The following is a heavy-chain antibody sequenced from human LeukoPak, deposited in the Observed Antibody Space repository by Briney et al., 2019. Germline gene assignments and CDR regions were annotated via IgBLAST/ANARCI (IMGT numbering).Heavy chain of an antibody. CDR2: INPDGSQK. D-gene: IGHD5-24*01. Sequence: PGGSLTLSCEASGFTFSGNWMSWVRQAPGKGLEWVASINPDGSQKLYVDSVQGRFTTSSDNTKGSLYMQMHSLGAEDTAMYYCAKLLGTATTYDSWGQGTRVTVSS. CDR1: GFTFSGNW. CDR3: AKLLGTATTYDS. J-gene: IGHJ4*02. V-gene: IGHV3-7*01.